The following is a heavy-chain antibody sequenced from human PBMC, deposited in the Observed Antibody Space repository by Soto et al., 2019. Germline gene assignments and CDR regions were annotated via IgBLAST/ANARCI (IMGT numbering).Heavy chain of an antibody. CDR1: GLTISGKKY. D-gene: IGHD1-1*01. CDR3: ATWHEREHAYDV. Sequence: GGSLRLSCAAFGLTISGKKYVAWVRQAPGKGLEWVSALYDVDGSFYADSVKGRFATSSDSSKTTVYLQMNDLRPDDTAVYYCATWHEREHAYDVWGQGTTVTVSS. CDR2: LYDVDGS. J-gene: IGHJ3*01. V-gene: IGHV3-53*01.